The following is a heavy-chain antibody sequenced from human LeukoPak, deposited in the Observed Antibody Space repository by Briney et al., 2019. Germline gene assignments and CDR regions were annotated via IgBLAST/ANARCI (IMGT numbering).Heavy chain of an antibody. J-gene: IGHJ4*02. Sequence: PSETLSLTCTVSGGSISSGDYYWNWIRQHPGKGLEWIGYIYYSGRTYYSPSLKSRVSISVDTSKNQFSLKLNSVTAADTALYYCARSKDGYNYFDYWGQGTLVTASS. V-gene: IGHV4-31*03. CDR1: GGSISSGDYY. CDR3: ARSKDGYNYFDY. CDR2: IYYSGRT. D-gene: IGHD5-24*01.